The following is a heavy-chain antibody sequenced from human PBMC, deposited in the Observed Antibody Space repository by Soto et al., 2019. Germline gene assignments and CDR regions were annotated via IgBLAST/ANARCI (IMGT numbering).Heavy chain of an antibody. V-gene: IGHV3-7*05. D-gene: IGHD2-21*01. Sequence: EVQLVESGGGLVQPGGSLRLSCAGSGFTFSNYWMSWVRQTPGKGLEWVANIKQDGSARYHVDSVKGRFTISRDNAKNSLYLQMNSLRAEDTAVYFCARGSAYCRIPDCKGDAFDIWGQGTMVTVSS. CDR3: ARGSAYCRIPDCKGDAFDI. CDR2: IKQDGSAR. J-gene: IGHJ3*02. CDR1: GFTFSNYW.